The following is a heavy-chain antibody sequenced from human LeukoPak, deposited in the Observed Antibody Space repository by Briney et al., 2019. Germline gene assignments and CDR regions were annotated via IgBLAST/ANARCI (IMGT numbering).Heavy chain of an antibody. D-gene: IGHD3-10*01. Sequence: PGGSLRLSCTASGFTFSSYGMHWVRQAPGKGLEWVAVISYDGSKKYYADPVKGRFTISRDNSKNTLYLQMNSLRDEDTAVYYCAPRGGYYGSGSYYGFDPWGREPWSPSPQ. CDR1: GFTFSSYG. CDR3: APRGGYYGSGSYYGFDP. V-gene: IGHV3-30*03. J-gene: IGHJ5*02. CDR2: ISYDGSKK.